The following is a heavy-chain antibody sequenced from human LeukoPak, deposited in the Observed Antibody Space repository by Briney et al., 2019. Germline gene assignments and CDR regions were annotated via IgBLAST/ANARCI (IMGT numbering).Heavy chain of an antibody. CDR3: ARGVNYDFWSGYYTWVGYYYYYMDV. J-gene: IGHJ6*03. V-gene: IGHV4-34*01. Sequence: PSETLSLTCAVYGGSFSGYYWSRIRQPPGKGLEWIGEINHSGSTNYNPSLKSRVTISVDTSKNQFSLKLSSVTAADTAVYYCARGVNYDFWSGYYTWVGYYYYYMDVWGKGTTVTVSS. CDR2: INHSGST. CDR1: GGSFSGYY. D-gene: IGHD3-3*01.